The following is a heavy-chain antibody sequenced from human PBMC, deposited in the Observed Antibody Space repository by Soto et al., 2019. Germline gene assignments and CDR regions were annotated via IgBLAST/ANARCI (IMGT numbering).Heavy chain of an antibody. CDR2: ISWNSGSI. V-gene: IGHV3-9*01. Sequence: GGSLRLSCAGSGFTFGDYAMHWFRQAPGKGLEWVSGISWNSGSIDYADSVKGRFTISRDNAKNSLYLQMNSLRPEDTALYYCAKDPYSSSSNYFFDYWGQGTLVTVSS. CDR3: AKDPYSSSSNYFFDY. D-gene: IGHD6-6*01. J-gene: IGHJ4*02. CDR1: GFTFGDYA.